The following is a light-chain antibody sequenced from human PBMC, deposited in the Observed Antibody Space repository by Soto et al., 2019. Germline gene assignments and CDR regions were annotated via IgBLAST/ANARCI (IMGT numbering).Light chain of an antibody. CDR1: SSDVGGYNY. V-gene: IGLV2-8*01. Sequence: QSALTQPPSASGSPGQSVTISCTGTSSDVGGYNYVSWYQQHPGKAPKLMIYEVSKRPSGVPDRFSGSKSGNTASLTVSGLQAEYEADYYCSSYAGSNNVVFGGGTKLTAL. CDR2: EVS. J-gene: IGLJ2*01. CDR3: SSYAGSNNVV.